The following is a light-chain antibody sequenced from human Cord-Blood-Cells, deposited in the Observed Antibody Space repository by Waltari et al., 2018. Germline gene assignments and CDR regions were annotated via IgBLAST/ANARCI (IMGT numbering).Light chain of an antibody. CDR3: SSYTSSSTSYV. CDR2: EVS. V-gene: IGLV2-14*01. J-gene: IGLJ1*01. CDR1: SSDVGGYNY. Sequence: QSALTQPASVSGSPGQSITISCPGPSSDVGGYNYVSRYQPHPGKAPKLMIYEVSNRPSGVSNRFSGSKSGNTASLTISGLQAEDEADYYCSSYTSSSTSYVFGTGTKVTVL.